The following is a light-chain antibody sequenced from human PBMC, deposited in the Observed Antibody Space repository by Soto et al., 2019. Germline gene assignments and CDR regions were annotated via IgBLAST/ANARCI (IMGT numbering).Light chain of an antibody. V-gene: IGLV7-43*01. J-gene: IGLJ2*01. CDR3: LLYYGGAQPVV. Sequence: QTVVTQEPSLTVSPGGIVTLTCASSTGAVTSGHYPNWFQQKPGQAPRALIYSTNKKHSWTPARVSGSLLGGKAALTLSGVQPEDEAEYYCLLYYGGAQPVVFGGGTKLTVL. CDR1: TGAVTSGHY. CDR2: STN.